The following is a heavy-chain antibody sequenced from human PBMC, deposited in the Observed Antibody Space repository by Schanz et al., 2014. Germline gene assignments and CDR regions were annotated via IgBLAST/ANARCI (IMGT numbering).Heavy chain of an antibody. V-gene: IGHV4-30-4*07. CDR1: GGSISSGGYS. Sequence: QVQLQESGPGLVKPSQTLSLTCAVSGGSISSGGYSWSWIRQPPGKGLEWIGYIFFRGSTYYNPSLKSRVTISIDTSKNQFSLSLSSATAADTAVYYCARAVGGNSALEWFDPWGQGTLVTVSS. CDR2: IFFRGST. J-gene: IGHJ5*02. CDR3: ARAVGGNSALEWFDP. D-gene: IGHD2-21*01.